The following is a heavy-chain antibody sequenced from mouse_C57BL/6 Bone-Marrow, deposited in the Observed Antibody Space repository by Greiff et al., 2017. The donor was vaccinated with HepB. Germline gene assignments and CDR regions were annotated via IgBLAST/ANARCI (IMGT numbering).Heavy chain of an antibody. CDR2: IDPSDSYT. J-gene: IGHJ4*01. CDR1: GYTFTSYW. CDR3: AREEYDYVFYYAMDY. D-gene: IGHD2-4*01. V-gene: IGHV1-69*01. Sequence: QVQLQQPGAELVMPGASVKLSCKASGYTFTSYWMHWVKQRPGQGLEWIGEIDPSDSYTNYNQKFKGKSTLTVDKSSSTAYMQLSSLTSEDSAVYYCAREEYDYVFYYAMDYWGQGTSVTVSS.